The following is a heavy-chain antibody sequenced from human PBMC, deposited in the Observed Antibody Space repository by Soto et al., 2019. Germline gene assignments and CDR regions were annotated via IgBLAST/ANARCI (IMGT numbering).Heavy chain of an antibody. D-gene: IGHD3-10*01. CDR1: GFMFSSYR. J-gene: IGHJ4*02. V-gene: IGHV3-21*01. CDR3: VRDLTTYGSPHFDY. CDR2: IHSGGTYR. Sequence: EVQLVESGGGLVKWGGSLTLSCAASGFMFSSYRMNWVRQAPGKGLEWVSSIHSGGTYRYYADSVQGRFTIARNNARKSFYLQINSLGVEDTAVDYCVRDLTTYGSPHFDYWGQGTMVTVSS.